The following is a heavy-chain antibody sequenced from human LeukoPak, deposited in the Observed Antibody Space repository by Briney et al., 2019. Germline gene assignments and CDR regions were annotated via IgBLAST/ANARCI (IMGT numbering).Heavy chain of an antibody. D-gene: IGHD3-3*01. V-gene: IGHV1-18*01. CDR2: ISAYNGNI. CDR1: GGTFSSYA. CDR3: ARDSRFLEFCDY. J-gene: IGHJ4*02. Sequence: ASVKVSCKASGGTFSSYAISWVRQAPGQGLEWMGWISAYNGNIKYAQKFQGRLTMTTDTSTSTAYMELGSLRPDDTAVYYCARDSRFLEFCDYWGQGTLVTVSS.